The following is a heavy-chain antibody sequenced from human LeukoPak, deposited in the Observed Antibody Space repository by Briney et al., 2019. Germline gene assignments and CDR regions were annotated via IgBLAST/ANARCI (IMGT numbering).Heavy chain of an antibody. CDR1: GFTFGDYA. D-gene: IGHD6-13*01. CDR2: IRSKASGGTT. J-gene: IGHJ4*02. CDR3: TRGLRGDRAGTFY. V-gene: IGHV3-49*03. Sequence: GGSLRLSCTASGFTFGDYAMSWFRQAPGKGLEWVGFIRSKASGGTTEYAASVKGRFTISRDDSKSIAYLQMNSLKTEDTAVYYCTRGLRGDRAGTFYWGQGALVTVSS.